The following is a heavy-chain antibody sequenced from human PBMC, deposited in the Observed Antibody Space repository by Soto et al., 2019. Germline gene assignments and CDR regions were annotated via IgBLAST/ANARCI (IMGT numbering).Heavy chain of an antibody. V-gene: IGHV4-39*01. CDR2: IYYSGST. J-gene: IGHJ3*02. Sequence: SETLSLTCTVSGGSISSSSYYWGWIRQPPGKGLEWIGSIYYSGSTYYNPSLKSRVTISVDTSKNQFSLKLSSVTAADTAVYYCARRTGVIVVVVAATLGAFDIWGQGTMVTVSS. CDR1: GGSISSSSYY. D-gene: IGHD2-15*01. CDR3: ARRTGVIVVVVAATLGAFDI.